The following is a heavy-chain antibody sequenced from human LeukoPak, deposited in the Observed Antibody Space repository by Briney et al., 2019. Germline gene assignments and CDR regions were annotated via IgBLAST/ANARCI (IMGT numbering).Heavy chain of an antibody. CDR2: TYPSGSP. Sequence: SGTLSLTCAVSGGSISSNHWWGWVRQPPGQGLAWIRETYPSGSPHYTPSLKSRVTISVDKSRNHFSLNLSSVTAADTAVYYCARVNINNWHSCDYWGQGTLVTVSS. V-gene: IGHV4-4*02. CDR3: ARVNINNWHSCDY. J-gene: IGHJ4*02. D-gene: IGHD1-1*01. CDR1: GGSISSNHW.